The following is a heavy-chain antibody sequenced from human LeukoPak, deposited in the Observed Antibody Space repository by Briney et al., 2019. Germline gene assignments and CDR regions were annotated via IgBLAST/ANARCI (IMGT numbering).Heavy chain of an antibody. CDR2: IYYSGST. D-gene: IGHD3-22*01. CDR3: ARHTGLSSGYYYYFDY. CDR1: GGSFSGYY. Sequence: KPSETLSLTCAVYGGSFSGYYWSWIRQPPGKGLEWIGYIYYSGSTNYNPSLKSRVTISVDTSKNQFSLKLSSVTAADTAVYYCARHTGLSSGYYYYFDYWGQGTLVTVSS. J-gene: IGHJ4*02. V-gene: IGHV4-59*08.